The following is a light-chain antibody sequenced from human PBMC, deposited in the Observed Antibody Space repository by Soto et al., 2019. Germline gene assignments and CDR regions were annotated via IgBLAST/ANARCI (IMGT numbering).Light chain of an antibody. CDR1: SSDVGSYNL. J-gene: IGLJ2*01. V-gene: IGLV2-23*02. Sequence: QSALTQPASVSGSPGQSITSSCTGTSSDVGSYNLVSWYQQHPGKAPKLMIYEVSKRPSGVSNRFSDSKSGNTASLTISGLQAEDEAYYYCCSYAGSSTLVFGGGTKLTVL. CDR2: EVS. CDR3: CSYAGSSTLV.